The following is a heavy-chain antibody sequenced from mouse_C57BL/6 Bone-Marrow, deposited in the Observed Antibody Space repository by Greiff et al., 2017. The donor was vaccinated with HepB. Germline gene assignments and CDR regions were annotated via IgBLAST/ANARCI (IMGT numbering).Heavy chain of an antibody. J-gene: IGHJ3*01. Sequence: EVQLQQSGPVLVKPGASVKMSCKASGYTFTDYYMNWVKQSPGKSLEWIGVINPSNGGTSYNQKFKGKATLTVDKSSSTAYMELNSLTSEDSAVYYCASFSTSPFAYWGQGTLVTVSA. CDR3: ASFSTSPFAY. D-gene: IGHD1-1*01. V-gene: IGHV1-19*01. CDR1: GYTFTDYY. CDR2: INPSNGGT.